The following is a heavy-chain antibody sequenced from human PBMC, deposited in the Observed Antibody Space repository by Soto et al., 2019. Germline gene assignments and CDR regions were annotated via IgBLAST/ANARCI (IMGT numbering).Heavy chain of an antibody. D-gene: IGHD6-19*01. CDR3: ARVGSSGEDYYYYYGMDV. CDR1: GGTFSSYA. Sequence: QVQLVQSGAEVKKPGSSVKVSCKASGGTFSSYAISWVRQAPGQGLEWMGGIIPIFGTANYAQKFQGRVTITAKESTSTAYMELSSLRSEDTAVYYCARVGSSGEDYYYYYGMDVWGQGATVTVSS. V-gene: IGHV1-69*01. CDR2: IIPIFGTA. J-gene: IGHJ6*02.